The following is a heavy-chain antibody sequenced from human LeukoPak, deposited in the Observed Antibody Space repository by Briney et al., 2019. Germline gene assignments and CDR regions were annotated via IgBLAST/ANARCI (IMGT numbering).Heavy chain of an antibody. D-gene: IGHD6-19*01. CDR1: GGSISSSSYY. V-gene: IGHV4-39*01. CDR2: IYYSGST. J-gene: IGHJ4*02. Sequence: PSETLSLTCTVSGGSISSSSYYWGWIRQPPGKGLEWIGSIYYSGSTYYNPPLKSRVTISVDTSKNQFTLKLSSVTAADTAVYYCASNIAVATVTDYWGQGTLVTVSS. CDR3: ASNIAVATVTDY.